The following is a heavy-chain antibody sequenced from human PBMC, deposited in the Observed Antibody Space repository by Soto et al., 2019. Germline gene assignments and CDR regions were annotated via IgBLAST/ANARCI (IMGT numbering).Heavy chain of an antibody. J-gene: IGHJ6*04. D-gene: IGHD3-10*01. CDR2: IYYSGST. CDR3: ARGYGSGSYYRVAGV. V-gene: IGHV4-59*01. Sequence: SETLSLTCTVSGGSISSYYWSWIRQPPGKGLEWIGYIYYSGSTNYNPSLKSRVTISVDTSKNQFSLKLSSVTAADTAVYYCARGYGSGSYYRVAGVWGKGTTVTVSS. CDR1: GGSISSYY.